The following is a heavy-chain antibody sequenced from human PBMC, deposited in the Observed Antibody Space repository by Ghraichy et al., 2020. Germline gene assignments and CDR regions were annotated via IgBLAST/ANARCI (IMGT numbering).Heavy chain of an antibody. J-gene: IGHJ4*02. Sequence: GSLNISCTVSGGSISSSSYYWGWIRQPPGKGLEWIGSIYYSGSTYYNPSLKSRVTISVDTSKNQFSLKLSSVTAADTAVYYCARDITGEFSGTDYWGQGTLVTVSS. CDR2: IYYSGST. D-gene: IGHD3-16*02. V-gene: IGHV4-39*07. CDR1: GGSISSSSYY. CDR3: ARDITGEFSGTDY.